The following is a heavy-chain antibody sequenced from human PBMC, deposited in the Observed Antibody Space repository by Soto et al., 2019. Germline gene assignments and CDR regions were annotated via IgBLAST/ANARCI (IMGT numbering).Heavy chain of an antibody. Sequence: QVQLQESGPGLVKPSQTLSLTCTVSGGSISSGGYYWSWIRQHPGKGLEWIGYIYYSGSTYYNPAPKSRVTLPVDTYKNQFSLKLSSVTAADTAVYYCARDGGDDYGLDYWGQGTLVTVSS. CDR3: ARDGGDDYGLDY. CDR1: GGSISSGGYY. CDR2: IYYSGST. J-gene: IGHJ4*02. D-gene: IGHD4-17*01. V-gene: IGHV4-31*03.